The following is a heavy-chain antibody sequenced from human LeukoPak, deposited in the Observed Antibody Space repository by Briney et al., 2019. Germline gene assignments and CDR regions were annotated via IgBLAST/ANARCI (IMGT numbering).Heavy chain of an antibody. CDR2: IVVGSGNT. Sequence: EASVKLSCEASGVTFTGSVVPWGGQARGHRREWIGRIVVGSGNTNYAQKFQERVTITRDMSTSTAYMELSSVRSEDTAVYYCAADYYGPHYWGQGTLVTVSS. V-gene: IGHV1-58*01. CDR3: AADYYGPHY. D-gene: IGHD3-10*01. CDR1: GVTFTGSV. J-gene: IGHJ4*02.